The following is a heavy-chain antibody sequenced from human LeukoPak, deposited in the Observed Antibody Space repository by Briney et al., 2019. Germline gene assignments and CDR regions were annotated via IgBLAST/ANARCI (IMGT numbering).Heavy chain of an antibody. CDR3: ATVRNYFADY. V-gene: IGHV3-30*15. Sequence: GGSLRLSCAASGFTFSSSPMHWVRQAPGKGLEWVAIISSDGNTRYYADSVRGRFTISRDNSENTLYLQMSSLRAEDTAVYYCATVRNYFADYWGQGTLVTVSS. CDR2: ISSDGNTR. J-gene: IGHJ4*02. D-gene: IGHD1-7*01. CDR1: GFTFSSSP.